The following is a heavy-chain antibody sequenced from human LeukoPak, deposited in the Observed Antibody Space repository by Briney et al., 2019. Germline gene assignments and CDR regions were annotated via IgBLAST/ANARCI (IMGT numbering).Heavy chain of an antibody. CDR3: ARVIYSGWEGELSD. CDR2: INSDGSTT. CDR1: GFTFSSYW. Sequence: GGSLRLSCAASGFTFSSYWMHWVRQAPGKGLVWVSRINSDGSTTSYADSVMGRFTISRDNAKNTLYLQMNSLSAEDTAVYYCARVIYSGWEGELSDWGQGTLVTVSS. V-gene: IGHV3-74*01. J-gene: IGHJ4*02. D-gene: IGHD6-19*01.